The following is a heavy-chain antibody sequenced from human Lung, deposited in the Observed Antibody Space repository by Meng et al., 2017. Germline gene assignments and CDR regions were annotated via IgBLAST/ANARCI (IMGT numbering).Heavy chain of an antibody. Sequence: QLQLQQWGAGLLKPSETLSLTCVVSGGSFSDYYWSWIRQPPGKGLEWIGEINHSGSTNYNPSLVSRATISVDTSQNNLSLKLSSVTAADSAVYYCARGPTTMAHDFDYWGQGTLVTVSS. CDR2: INHSGST. J-gene: IGHJ4*02. V-gene: IGHV4-34*01. D-gene: IGHD4-11*01. CDR1: GGSFSDYY. CDR3: ARGPTTMAHDFDY.